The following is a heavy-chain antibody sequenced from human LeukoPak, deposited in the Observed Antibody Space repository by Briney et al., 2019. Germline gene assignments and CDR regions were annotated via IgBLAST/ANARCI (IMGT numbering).Heavy chain of an antibody. J-gene: IGHJ5*02. V-gene: IGHV4-30-2*01. D-gene: IGHD6-13*01. Sequence: PSQTLSLTCTVSGGSISSGGYYWSWIRQPPGKGLEWIGYIYHSGSTYYNPSLKSRVTISVDRSKNQFSLKLSSMTAADTAVYYCAKGLAAAGTSGWFDPWGQGTLVTVSS. CDR3: AKGLAAAGTSGWFDP. CDR2: IYHSGST. CDR1: GGSISSGGYY.